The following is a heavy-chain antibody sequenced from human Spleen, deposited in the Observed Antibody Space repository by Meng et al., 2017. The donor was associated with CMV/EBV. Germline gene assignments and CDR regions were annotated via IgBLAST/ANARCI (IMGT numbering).Heavy chain of an antibody. D-gene: IGHD2-15*01. Sequence: GGSLRLSCAASGFAVSSKYMTWVRQAPGQGLEWVSTIYGGDVTNYADSVKGRFTISRDNAKKFLYLQMNFLGAEDTAVYFCAREGRDLDLWGLGTLVTVSS. CDR1: GFAVSSKY. V-gene: IGHV3-66*01. CDR3: AREGRDLDL. J-gene: IGHJ5*02. CDR2: IYGGDVT.